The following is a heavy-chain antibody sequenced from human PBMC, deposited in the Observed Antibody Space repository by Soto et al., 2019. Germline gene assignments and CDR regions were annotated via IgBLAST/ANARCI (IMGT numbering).Heavy chain of an antibody. CDR1: GFTFSSYA. CDR2: ISSNGGST. D-gene: IGHD2-21*02. V-gene: IGHV3-64*01. Sequence: GGSLRLSCAASGFTFSSYAMHWVRQAPGKGLEYVSAISSNGGSTYYANSVKGRFTISRDNSKNTLYLQMGSLRAEDMAVYYCARRIVVVTALDYWGQGTLVTVSS. CDR3: ARRIVVVTALDY. J-gene: IGHJ4*02.